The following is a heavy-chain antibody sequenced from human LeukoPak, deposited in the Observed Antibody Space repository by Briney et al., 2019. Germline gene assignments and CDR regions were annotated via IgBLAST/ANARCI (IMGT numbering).Heavy chain of an antibody. V-gene: IGHV3-33*01. D-gene: IGHD3-22*01. J-gene: IGHJ4*02. CDR3: ARGVDYYENSGTIDY. Sequence: HPGRSLRLSCAASGFTFSSYGMHWVRQPPGKGLEWVAIIWYDGSNKTYEDSVKGRFTISRDNSKNTLYLQMNSLRAEDTAVYYCARGVDYYENSGTIDYWGQGTLVTVSS. CDR1: GFTFSSYG. CDR2: IWYDGSNK.